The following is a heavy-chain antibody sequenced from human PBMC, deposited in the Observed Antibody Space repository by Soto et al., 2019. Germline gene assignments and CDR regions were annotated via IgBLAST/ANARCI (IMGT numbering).Heavy chain of an antibody. V-gene: IGHV4-59*01. D-gene: IGHD3-10*01. Sequence: SETLSLTCTVSGGSISTYYWSWIRQPPGKGLEWIGYIYYSGSTNYNPSLKSRVTISEDASKNQFSLKLSSVTAADTAVYYCARGKFPFTFDYWGQGTLVTVSS. CDR1: GGSISTYY. J-gene: IGHJ4*02. CDR2: IYYSGST. CDR3: ARGKFPFTFDY.